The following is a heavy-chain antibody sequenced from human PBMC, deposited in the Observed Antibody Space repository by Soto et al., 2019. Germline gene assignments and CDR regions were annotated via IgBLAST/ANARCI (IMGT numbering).Heavy chain of an antibody. CDR3: ARAHGITDAFDI. V-gene: IGHV3-33*01. CDR2: IWYDGSNK. D-gene: IGHD3-10*01. Sequence: GGSLRLSCAASGFTFSSYGMHWVRQAPGKGLEWVAVIWYDGSNKYYADSVKGRFAISRDNSKNTLYLQMNSLRAEDTAVYYCARAHGITDAFDIWGQGTMVTVSS. CDR1: GFTFSSYG. J-gene: IGHJ3*02.